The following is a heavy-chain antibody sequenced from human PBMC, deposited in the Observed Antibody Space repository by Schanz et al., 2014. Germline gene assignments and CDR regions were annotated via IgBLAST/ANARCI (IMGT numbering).Heavy chain of an antibody. CDR2: INSVGSNT. J-gene: IGHJ3*02. Sequence: EVQLLESGGGLVQPGGSLRLSCAASGFTFSSHWMHWVRQDPGKGLVWVARINSVGSNTDYADSVTGRFTISRDNAKNTLYLQMNTLRAEDTAVYYCAKGRFGELSAFDIWGRGTMVTVSS. CDR3: AKGRFGELSAFDI. V-gene: IGHV3-74*02. D-gene: IGHD3-10*01. CDR1: GFTFSSHW.